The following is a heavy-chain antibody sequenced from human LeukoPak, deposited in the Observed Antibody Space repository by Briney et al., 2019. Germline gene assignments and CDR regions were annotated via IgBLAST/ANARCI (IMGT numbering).Heavy chain of an antibody. CDR1: GDSISSYY. CDR2: INHSGST. D-gene: IGHD3-22*01. V-gene: IGHV4-34*01. Sequence: SETLSLTCTVSGDSISSYYWSWIRQPPGKGLEWIGEINHSGSTNYNPSLKSRVTISVDTSKNQFSLKLSSVTAADTAVYYCARGGYYYDSSGYSYYYWGQGTLVTVSS. CDR3: ARGGYYYDSSGYSYYY. J-gene: IGHJ4*02.